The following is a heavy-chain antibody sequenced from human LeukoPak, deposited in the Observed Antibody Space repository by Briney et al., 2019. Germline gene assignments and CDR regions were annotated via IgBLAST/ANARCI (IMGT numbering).Heavy chain of an antibody. D-gene: IGHD5-24*01. J-gene: IGHJ4*02. Sequence: GASVKVSCKASGYTFTSYAISWVRQAPGQGLEWMGGIIPIFGTANYAQKFQGRVTITADESTSTAYMELSSLRSEDTAVYYCARDRLYLEMATILDYWGQGTLVTVSS. V-gene: IGHV1-69*13. CDR2: IIPIFGTA. CDR1: GYTFTSYA. CDR3: ARDRLYLEMATILDY.